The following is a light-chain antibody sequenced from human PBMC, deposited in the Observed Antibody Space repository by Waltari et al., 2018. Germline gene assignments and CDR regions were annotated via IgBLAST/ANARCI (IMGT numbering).Light chain of an antibody. Sequence: QTVVTQEPSVSVSPGGTVTLTCALSSGSVPTSFYPSWYQQTPGQAPRTLIYSTNTRLFGVTNRFSGSILGNKAALTIAGAQADDEADYYCVLYMDSGIWVFGGGTKLTVL. CDR1: SGSVPTSFY. J-gene: IGLJ3*02. CDR2: STN. V-gene: IGLV8-61*01. CDR3: VLYMDSGIWV.